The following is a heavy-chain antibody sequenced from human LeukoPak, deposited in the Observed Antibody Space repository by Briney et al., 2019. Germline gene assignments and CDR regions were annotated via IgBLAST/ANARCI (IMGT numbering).Heavy chain of an antibody. CDR1: GGSFSGYY. Sequence: SETLSLTCRVYGGSFSGYYWGNIRQSPGKGLEWIGRIYNSGTTNYSPSLKSRLTISVDTSKNQISLKLSSVTAADTAVYYCARSYSKHMDVWGKGTTVTVSS. J-gene: IGHJ6*04. CDR3: ARSYSKHMDV. V-gene: IGHV4-59*10. CDR2: IYNSGTT. D-gene: IGHD2-21*01.